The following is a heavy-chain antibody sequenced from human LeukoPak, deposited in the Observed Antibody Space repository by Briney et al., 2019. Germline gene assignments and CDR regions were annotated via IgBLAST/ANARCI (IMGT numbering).Heavy chain of an antibody. CDR3: ARGRGYRDYDRPLDY. V-gene: IGHV3-53*01. CDR2: ITSGGNT. CDR1: GFTFSSYE. Sequence: QPGGSLRLSCAASGFTFSSYEMNWVRQAPGKGLEWVSVITSGGNTYYADSVKGRFTTSRDNSKNTLYVQMNSLRAEDTAIYYCARGRGYRDYDRPLDYWGQGTLVTVSS. J-gene: IGHJ4*02. D-gene: IGHD5-12*01.